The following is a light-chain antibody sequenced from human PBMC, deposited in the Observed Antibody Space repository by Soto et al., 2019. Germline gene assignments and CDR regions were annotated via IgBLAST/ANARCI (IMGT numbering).Light chain of an antibody. Sequence: EIVMTQSPATLSVSPRERATLSCRARQSVSSNLAWYQQKPGQAPKLLIYGASTRATGIAARFSGSGSGTEFTLTISSLQSEDFAVYYCQQYNNWPPYTFGQGTKLEIK. V-gene: IGKV3-15*01. J-gene: IGKJ2*01. CDR1: QSVSSN. CDR2: GAS. CDR3: QQYNNWPPYT.